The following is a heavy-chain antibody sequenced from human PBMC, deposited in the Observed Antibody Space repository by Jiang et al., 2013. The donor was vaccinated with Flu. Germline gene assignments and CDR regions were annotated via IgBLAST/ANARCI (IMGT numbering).Heavy chain of an antibody. CDR1: GYTFTGYH. CDR3: ARDRGDYYDSSANDAFDI. Sequence: GAEVKKPGASVKVSCKASGYTFTGYHLHWVRQAPGQGPEWMGWINPYSGGTHFAQKFQGRVTMTRDTSISTAYMELSRVRSNDTAVYYCARDRGDYYDSSANDAFDIWGQGTMVTVSS. CDR2: INPYSGGT. J-gene: IGHJ3*02. D-gene: IGHD3-22*01. V-gene: IGHV1-2*02.